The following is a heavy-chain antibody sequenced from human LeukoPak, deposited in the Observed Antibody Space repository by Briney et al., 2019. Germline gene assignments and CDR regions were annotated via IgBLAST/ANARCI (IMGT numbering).Heavy chain of an antibody. CDR2: INPNSGGT. Sequence: GASVKVSCKASGYTFTGYYMHWVRQAPGQGLEWMGWINPNSGGTNYAQKFQGRVTMTRDTSISTAYMELSRLRSDDTAVYYCATPSYGSGIGPREDYYYYYMDVWGKGTTVTVSS. CDR1: GYTFTGYY. D-gene: IGHD3-10*01. CDR3: ATPSYGSGIGPREDYYYYYMDV. J-gene: IGHJ6*03. V-gene: IGHV1-2*02.